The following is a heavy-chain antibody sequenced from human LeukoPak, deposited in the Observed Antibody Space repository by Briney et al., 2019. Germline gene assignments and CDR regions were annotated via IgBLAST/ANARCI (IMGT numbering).Heavy chain of an antibody. CDR1: GFTFSSYA. CDR2: ISGSGGST. J-gene: IGHJ4*02. CDR3: ARAHATSIVVVPAAYFDY. Sequence: GGSLRLSCAASGFTFSSYAMSWVRQAPGKGLEWVSAISGSGGSTYYADSVKGRFTISRDNSKNTLYLQMNSLRAEDTAVYYCARAHATSIVVVPAAYFDYWGQGTLVTVSS. V-gene: IGHV3-23*01. D-gene: IGHD2-2*01.